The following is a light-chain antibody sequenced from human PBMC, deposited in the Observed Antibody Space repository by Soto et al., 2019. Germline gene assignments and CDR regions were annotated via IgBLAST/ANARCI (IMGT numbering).Light chain of an antibody. Sequence: EIVMTQSPATLSVSPAERATLSCRASLSVSSNLAWYQQKPGQAPRLLIYGASTRATGIPARFSGSGSGTDFTLTISRLEPEDFAVYYCQQYGSSGTFGQGTKVDIK. CDR2: GAS. J-gene: IGKJ1*01. CDR1: LSVSSN. CDR3: QQYGSSGT. V-gene: IGKV3-15*01.